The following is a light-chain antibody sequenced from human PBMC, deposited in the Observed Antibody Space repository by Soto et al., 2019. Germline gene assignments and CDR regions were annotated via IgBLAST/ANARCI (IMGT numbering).Light chain of an antibody. V-gene: IGLV4-69*02. J-gene: IGLJ3*02. CDR1: SGHSSYG. CDR2: VNTDGSH. CDR3: QTWGTGTHEE. Sequence: QLVLTQSPSASASLGASVRLTCTLSSGHSSYGIAWHQQQPEKGPRYLMKVNTDGSHSKGDGIPDRFSGSSSGAERYLTISSLQSEDEADYYCQTWGTGTHEEFGGGTKLTVL.